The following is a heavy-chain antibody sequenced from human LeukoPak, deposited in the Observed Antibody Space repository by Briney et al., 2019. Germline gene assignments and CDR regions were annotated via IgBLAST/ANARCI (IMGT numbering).Heavy chain of an antibody. CDR2: INPNSGFT. CDR1: GYIFNDYY. CDR3: ARDKSTTVRFLQYY. J-gene: IGHJ4*02. D-gene: IGHD3-3*01. V-gene: IGHV1-2*02. Sequence: GASVKVSCKASGYIFNDYYMHWARQAPGQGLEWMGWINPNSGFTNYAQKFQGRVSMTRDMSISTAYMELSSLRSDDTAVYYCARDKSTTVRFLQYYWGQGTLVTVSS.